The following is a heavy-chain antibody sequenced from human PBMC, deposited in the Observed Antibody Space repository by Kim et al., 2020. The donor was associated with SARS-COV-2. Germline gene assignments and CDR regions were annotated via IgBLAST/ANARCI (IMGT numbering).Heavy chain of an antibody. CDR1: GASISGLY. D-gene: IGHD6-13*01. J-gene: IGHJ4*02. CDR3: ARESPTISAAGLFDH. V-gene: IGHV4-4*07. Sequence: SETLSLTCNVSGASISGLYWSWIRQPAGKGLEWIGRLLTSGSRINGFAQYNPSLEGRLTLSEDTSKNQLFLRLTSVAAADTAVYYCARESPTISAAGLFDHWGQGTLVTVSS. CDR2: LLTSGSRINGFA.